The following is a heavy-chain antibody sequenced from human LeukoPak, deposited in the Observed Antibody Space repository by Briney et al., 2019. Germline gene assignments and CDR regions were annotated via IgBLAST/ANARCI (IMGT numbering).Heavy chain of an antibody. CDR1: GGSISSGSYY. D-gene: IGHD6-6*01. J-gene: IGHJ3*02. V-gene: IGHV4-61*02. CDR2: IYTSGST. Sequence: SQTLSLTCTVSGGSISSGSYYWSWIRQPAGKGLEWIGRIYTSGSTNYNPSLKSRVTISVDTSKNQFSLKLSSVTAADTAVYYCARDTLYSSSSDAFDIWGQGTMVTVSS. CDR3: ARDTLYSSSSDAFDI.